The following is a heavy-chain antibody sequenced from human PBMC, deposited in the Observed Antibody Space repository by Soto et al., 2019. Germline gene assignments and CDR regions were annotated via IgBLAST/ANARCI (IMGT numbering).Heavy chain of an antibody. Sequence: QVQLQESGPGLVKPSQTLSLTCTVSGGSISSGDYYWSWIRQPPGKGLEWIGYIYYSGSTYYNPSLKSRVTISVATAKNQFSLKLSSVTAADTAVYYCARVKWGTVTTLDYWGQGTLVTVSS. J-gene: IGHJ4*02. CDR1: GGSISSGDYY. CDR3: ARVKWGTVTTLDY. CDR2: IYYSGST. V-gene: IGHV4-30-4*01. D-gene: IGHD4-17*01.